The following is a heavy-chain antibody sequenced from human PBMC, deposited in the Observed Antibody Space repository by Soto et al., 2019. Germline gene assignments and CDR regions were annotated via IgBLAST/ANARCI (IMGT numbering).Heavy chain of an antibody. J-gene: IGHJ6*02. CDR2: INAGNGNT. V-gene: IGHV1-3*01. CDR1: GYTFTSYA. D-gene: IGHD2-2*01. Sequence: ASVKVSSKASGYTFTSYAMHWVRQAPGQRLEWMGWINAGNGNTKYSQKFQGRVTITRDTSASTAYMELRSLRSDDTAVYYCATYCSSTSCYAYYYYGMDVWGQGTTVTVSS. CDR3: ATYCSSTSCYAYYYYGMDV.